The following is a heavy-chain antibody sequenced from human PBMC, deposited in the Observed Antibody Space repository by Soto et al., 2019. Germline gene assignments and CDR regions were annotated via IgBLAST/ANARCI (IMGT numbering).Heavy chain of an antibody. Sequence: SETLSLTCAVSGASIKNNDHYWRWIRPTPGNGLEWIGYVYYSGTTDYIPSLKSRLSMSIAKSKNQFTLKLNSVTAADTATYYCARMSYFYDKWYFDLWGRGTLVTVS. J-gene: IGHJ2*01. V-gene: IGHV4-30-4*01. D-gene: IGHD3-22*01. CDR3: ARMSYFYDKWYFDL. CDR1: GASIKNNDHY. CDR2: VYYSGTT.